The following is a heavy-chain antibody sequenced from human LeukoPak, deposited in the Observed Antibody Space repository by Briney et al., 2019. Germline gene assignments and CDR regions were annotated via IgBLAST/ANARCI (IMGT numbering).Heavy chain of an antibody. D-gene: IGHD3-22*01. CDR3: ARSGRYYDSSGYPPDY. J-gene: IGHJ4*02. CDR2: IYYSGST. V-gene: IGHV4-39*07. Sequence: PSETLSLTCTVSGGSISSSSYYWGWIRQPPGKGLEWIGSIYYSGSTYYNPSLKSRVTISVDTSKNQFSLKLSSVTAADTAVYYCARSGRYYDSSGYPPDYWGQGTLVTVSS. CDR1: GGSISSSSYY.